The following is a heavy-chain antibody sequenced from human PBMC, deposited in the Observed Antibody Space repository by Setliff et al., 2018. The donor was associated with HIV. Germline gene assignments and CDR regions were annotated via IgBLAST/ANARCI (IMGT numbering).Heavy chain of an antibody. J-gene: IGHJ5*02. V-gene: IGHV1-69*13. CDR2: IIPKSNTP. CDR1: GDTFSTFA. D-gene: IGHD6-13*01. Sequence: ASVKVSCKASGDTFSTFAIIWVRQAPGQGLEWMGGIIPKSNTPDYAQIFKGRLTITADESTSTAHMELVGLTSEDTAVYYCARDQGESTWSYWFDPWGQGTQVTVSS. CDR3: ARDQGESTWSYWFDP.